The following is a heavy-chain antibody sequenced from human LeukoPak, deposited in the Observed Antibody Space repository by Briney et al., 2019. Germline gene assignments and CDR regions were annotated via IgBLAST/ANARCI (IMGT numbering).Heavy chain of an antibody. D-gene: IGHD7-27*01. V-gene: IGHV4-59*08. CDR2: IYSSGST. J-gene: IGHJ4*02. Sequence: PSETLSLTCSVSGGSISNYFWTWIRQPPGKGLEWIGYIYSSGSTYYNPSLKSRVTISVDTSKNRFSLKLSIVTAADTAAYYCARRPTGDPKFDYWGQGTLVTVSS. CDR1: GGSISNYF. CDR3: ARRPTGDPKFDY.